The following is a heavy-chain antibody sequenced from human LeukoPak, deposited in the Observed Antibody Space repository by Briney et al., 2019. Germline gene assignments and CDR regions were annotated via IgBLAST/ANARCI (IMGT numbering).Heavy chain of an antibody. CDR1: GFTFSSYE. CDR2: IKQDGSEK. J-gene: IGHJ4*02. Sequence: GGSLRLSCAASGFTFSSYEMNWVRQAPGKGLEWVANIKQDGSEKYYVDSVKGRFTISKDNAKNSLYLQMNSLRAEDTAVYYCARGDTLWGVDYWGQGTLVTVSS. D-gene: IGHD3-16*01. V-gene: IGHV3-7*01. CDR3: ARGDTLWGVDY.